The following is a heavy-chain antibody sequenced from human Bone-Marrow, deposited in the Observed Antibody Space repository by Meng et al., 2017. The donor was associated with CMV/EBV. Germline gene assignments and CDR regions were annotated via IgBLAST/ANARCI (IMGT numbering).Heavy chain of an antibody. CDR2: IRSKANSYAT. Sequence: LTCAASGFTFSGSAMHWVRQASGKGLEWVGRIRSKANSYATAYAASVKGRFTISRDDSKNTAYLQMNSLKTEDTAVYYCTRRAVVPAANGEDWFDPWGQGTLVTVSS. D-gene: IGHD2-2*01. CDR3: TRRAVVPAANGEDWFDP. J-gene: IGHJ5*02. V-gene: IGHV3-73*01. CDR1: GFTFSGSA.